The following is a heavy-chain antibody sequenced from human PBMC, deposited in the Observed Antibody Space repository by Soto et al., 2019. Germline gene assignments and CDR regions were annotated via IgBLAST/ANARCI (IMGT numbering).Heavy chain of an antibody. D-gene: IGHD3-16*01. J-gene: IGHJ4*02. V-gene: IGHV3-48*01. CDR1: GFTFSSYS. Sequence: EVQLVESGGGLVQPGGSLRLSCAASGFTFSSYSMNWVRQAAGMGLEWLSYISSGSGTMYYADSVKGRFTISRDNAKNSLFLQMNSLRSEDTAVYYCARGRTLMDYWGQGTLVTVSS. CDR3: ARGRTLMDY. CDR2: ISSGSGTM.